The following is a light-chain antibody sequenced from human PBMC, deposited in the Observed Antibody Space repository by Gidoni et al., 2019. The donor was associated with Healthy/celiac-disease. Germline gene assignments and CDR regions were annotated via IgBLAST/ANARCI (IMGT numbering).Light chain of an antibody. CDR3: QQSYSTPLT. V-gene: IGKV1-39*01. CDR1: QSISSY. Sequence: DIQMTQAPSSLSASVGDRVTITCRASQSISSYLNWYQQKPGKAPMLLIYSSSSLQSGVPSRFRGSGSGTDFTLTISSLQPEDFATYYCQQSYSTPLTFGGWTKVEIK. J-gene: IGKJ4*01. CDR2: SSS.